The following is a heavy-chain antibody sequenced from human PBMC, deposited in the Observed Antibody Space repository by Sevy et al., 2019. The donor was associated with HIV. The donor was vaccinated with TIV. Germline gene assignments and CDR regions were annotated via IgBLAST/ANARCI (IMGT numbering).Heavy chain of an antibody. Sequence: LGGSLRLSCAASGFIFSNAWMSWVRQAPGKGLEWVGRIKSKADGGTPDYAAPVKGTFTISRDDSINTLYLQMNSLRTDDTAVYYCGYSEYGYYYDYWGQGTLVTVSS. J-gene: IGHJ4*02. D-gene: IGHD1-26*01. CDR3: GYSEYGYYYDY. V-gene: IGHV3-15*01. CDR1: GFIFSNAW. CDR2: IKSKADGGTP.